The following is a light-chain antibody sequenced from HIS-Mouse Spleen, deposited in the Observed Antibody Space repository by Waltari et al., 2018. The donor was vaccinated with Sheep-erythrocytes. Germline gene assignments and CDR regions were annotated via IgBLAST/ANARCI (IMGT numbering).Light chain of an antibody. CDR1: SSDVGGYNY. J-gene: IGLJ1*01. Sequence: QSALTQPRSVSGSPGQSVNIPCTGTSSDVGGYNYVPCYQQYPGKPPKLMIYDVSKRPSGVPDRFSGSKSGNTASLTISGLQAEDEADYYCCSYAGSYNHVFATGTKVTVL. V-gene: IGLV2-11*01. CDR3: CSYAGSYNHV. CDR2: DVS.